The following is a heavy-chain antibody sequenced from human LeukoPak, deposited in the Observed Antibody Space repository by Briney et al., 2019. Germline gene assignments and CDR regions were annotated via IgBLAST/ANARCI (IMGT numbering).Heavy chain of an antibody. CDR2: INHSGDT. D-gene: IGHD6-13*01. V-gene: IGHV4-34*01. Sequence: SETLSLTCGVYSGSFGDYYWSWIRQSPEKGLEWIGEINHSGDTNYNPSLKSRVTISVDKSKNQFSLKLSSVTAADTAVYYCARMMVDIAAADYWGQGTLVTVSS. J-gene: IGHJ4*02. CDR1: SGSFGDYY. CDR3: ARMMVDIAAADY.